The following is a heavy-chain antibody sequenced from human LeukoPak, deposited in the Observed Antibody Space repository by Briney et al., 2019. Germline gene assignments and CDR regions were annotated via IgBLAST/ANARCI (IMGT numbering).Heavy chain of an antibody. J-gene: IGHJ4*02. V-gene: IGHV3-53*01. Sequence: PGGSLRLSCAASGFTVSSNYMSWVRRAPGKGLEWVSVIYSGGSTYYADSVKGRFTISRDNSKNTLYLQMNSLRAEDTAVYYCAREWYYYDSSGYYYLFDYWGQGTLVTVSS. CDR3: AREWYYYDSSGYYYLFDY. CDR1: GFTVSSNY. D-gene: IGHD3-22*01. CDR2: IYSGGST.